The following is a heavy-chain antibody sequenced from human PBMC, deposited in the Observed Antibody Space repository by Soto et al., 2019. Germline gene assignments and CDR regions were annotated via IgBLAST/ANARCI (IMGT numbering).Heavy chain of an antibody. CDR1: GFRFSSYA. V-gene: IGHV3-23*01. CDR3: AICTGIQLWVFDY. Sequence: GGSLRLSCAASGFRFSSYAMSWVRQAPGKGFEWVSTVTGSGGSTFYADSVKGRLSISRDNSKNTLYLQMNSLRAEDTAVYYCAICTGIQLWVFDYWGQGTPVTV. CDR2: VTGSGGST. J-gene: IGHJ4*02. D-gene: IGHD5-18*01.